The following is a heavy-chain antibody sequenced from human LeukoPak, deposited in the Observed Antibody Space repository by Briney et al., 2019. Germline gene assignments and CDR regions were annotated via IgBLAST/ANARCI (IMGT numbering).Heavy chain of an antibody. J-gene: IGHJ6*03. D-gene: IGHD2-2*01. CDR1: GFTFSSYS. CDR2: ISGSSSTI. Sequence: GGSLRLSCAPSGFTFSSYSMNWVRQAPGKGLEWLSYISGSSSTIYYADSVKGRFTISRDNAKNSLYLQMNSLRAEDTAVYFCARESLGYCSCSTCYYFFMDFWVKGTTVTVSS. V-gene: IGHV3-48*04. CDR3: ARESLGYCSCSTCYYFFMDF.